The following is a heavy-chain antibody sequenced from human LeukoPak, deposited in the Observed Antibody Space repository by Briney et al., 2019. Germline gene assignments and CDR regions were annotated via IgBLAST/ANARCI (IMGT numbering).Heavy chain of an antibody. V-gene: IGHV1-2*02. D-gene: IGHD2/OR15-2a*01. J-gene: IGHJ4*02. CDR1: GYTFTDYY. Sequence: ASVKVSCKASGYTFTDYYMHWVRQAPGQGLEWMGWINPNSGGTNYAQKFQGRVTMTRDTSISTAYMELSRLRSDDTAVYYCARVYVGRKNNDYWGQGTLVTVSS. CDR3: ARVYVGRKNNDY. CDR2: INPNSGGT.